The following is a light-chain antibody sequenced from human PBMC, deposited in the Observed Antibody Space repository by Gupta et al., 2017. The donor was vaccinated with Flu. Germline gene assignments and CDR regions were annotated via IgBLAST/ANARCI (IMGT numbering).Light chain of an antibody. V-gene: IGKV1-16*01. CDR1: QGITNF. J-gene: IGKJ1*01. CDR2: GAS. Sequence: PPSLSASVGDRVTMTCLASQGITNFVAWFQEKPGKAPKSLIYGASTLKSGVPSRFSGSGSGTEFTLTISSLQPEDFATYYCLQYNIHPPVFGQGTQVEIK. CDR3: LQYNIHPPV.